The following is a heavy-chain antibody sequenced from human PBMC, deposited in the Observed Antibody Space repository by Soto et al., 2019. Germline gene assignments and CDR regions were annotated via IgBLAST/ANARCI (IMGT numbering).Heavy chain of an antibody. D-gene: IGHD1-26*01. J-gene: IGHJ4*02. Sequence: PSETLSLTCTVSGGSISRGGYYWGWIRQHPGKGLEWIGYITYDGETFYDPSLKTRITISSDKSKNQFSLRLSSMTATDAAVYYCARKRVGASSPSDFWGQGTLVTVSS. CDR3: ARKRVGASSPSDF. CDR1: GGSISRGGYY. CDR2: ITYDGET. V-gene: IGHV4-31*03.